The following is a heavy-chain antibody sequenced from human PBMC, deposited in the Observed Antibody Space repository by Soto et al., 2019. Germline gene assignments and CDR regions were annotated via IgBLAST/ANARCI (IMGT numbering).Heavy chain of an antibody. CDR1: GYTFTSYD. D-gene: IGHD4-17*01. V-gene: IGHV1-8*01. CDR3: ARGGTTTVTTAGAGFDP. Sequence: QVQLVQSGAEVKKPGASVKVSCTASGYTFTSYDINWVRQATGQGLEWMGWMNPNSGNTGYAQKFQGRVTMTRNTSISTAYMELSSLRSEDTAVYYCARGGTTTVTTAGAGFDPWGQGTLVTVSS. J-gene: IGHJ5*02. CDR2: MNPNSGNT.